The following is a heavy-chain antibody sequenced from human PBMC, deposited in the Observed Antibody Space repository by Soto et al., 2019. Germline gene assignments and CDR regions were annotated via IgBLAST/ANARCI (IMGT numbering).Heavy chain of an antibody. J-gene: IGHJ4*02. V-gene: IGHV3-23*01. CDR2: ISGRGDFT. CDR1: GFAFSSSA. D-gene: IGHD5-18*01. Sequence: EVQVLESGGGLVQPGGSLRLSCAASGFAFSSSAMSWVRQAPGKGLERVSSISGRGDFTYYADSVRGRFTVSRDNSMDTLSLQMNGLRAEDTAIYYCAKAGDTGNHYFDRWGQGTLVTVSS. CDR3: AKAGDTGNHYFDR.